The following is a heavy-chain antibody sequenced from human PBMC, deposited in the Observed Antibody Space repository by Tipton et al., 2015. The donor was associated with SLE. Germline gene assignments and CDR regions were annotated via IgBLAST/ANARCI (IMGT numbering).Heavy chain of an antibody. CDR1: GGSISTYY. Sequence: TLSLTCTVSGGSISTYYWNWIWQSPGKGLEWIGYVDYIGSTNYNPSPKSRLTILVHRYKNQFSLKLSSVTAADTAVYFCARTPGSGWQYYFDYWGQGTLVTVSS. CDR3: ARTPGSGWQYYFDY. D-gene: IGHD6-19*01. CDR2: VDYIGST. J-gene: IGHJ4*02. V-gene: IGHV4-59*07.